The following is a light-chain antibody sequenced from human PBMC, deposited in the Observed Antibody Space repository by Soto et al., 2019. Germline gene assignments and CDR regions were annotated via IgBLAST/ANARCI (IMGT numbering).Light chain of an antibody. Sequence: DIEVTQSPSSLSASVGDRVTITCRASQTISSYLNWYHQKPGKPPKLLIYAVSNLQSGVPSRFSGSGPGTDFTLTISSLKPEDCATYYCQQNYNTPLTFGHGTKVDI. J-gene: IGKJ3*01. V-gene: IGKV1-39*01. CDR2: AVS. CDR3: QQNYNTPLT. CDR1: QTISSY.